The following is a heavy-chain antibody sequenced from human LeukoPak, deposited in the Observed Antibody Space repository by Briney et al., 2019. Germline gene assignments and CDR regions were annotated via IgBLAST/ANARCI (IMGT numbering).Heavy chain of an antibody. Sequence: QPGGSLRLSCAASGFTFSSYGMHWVRQAPGKGLEWVAFIRYDGSNKYYADSVKGRFTISRDNSKNTLYLQMNSLRAEDTAVYYCAKDLGGLHDRFDPWGQGTLVTVSS. CDR1: GFTFSSYG. J-gene: IGHJ5*02. D-gene: IGHD3-16*01. CDR2: IRYDGSNK. CDR3: AKDLGGLHDRFDP. V-gene: IGHV3-30*02.